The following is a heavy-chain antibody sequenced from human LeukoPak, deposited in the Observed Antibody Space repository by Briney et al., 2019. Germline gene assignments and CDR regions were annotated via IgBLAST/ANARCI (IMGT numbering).Heavy chain of an antibody. D-gene: IGHD3-16*02. J-gene: IGHJ4*02. Sequence: SQTLSLTCTVSGGSISSGSYYWGWIRQPPGKGLEWIGSIYYSGSTYYNPSLKSRVTISVDTSKNQFSLKLSSVTAADTAVYYCARLWYDYVWGSYRGYYFDYWGQGTLVTVSS. V-gene: IGHV4-39*01. CDR2: IYYSGST. CDR3: ARLWYDYVWGSYRGYYFDY. CDR1: GGSISSGSYY.